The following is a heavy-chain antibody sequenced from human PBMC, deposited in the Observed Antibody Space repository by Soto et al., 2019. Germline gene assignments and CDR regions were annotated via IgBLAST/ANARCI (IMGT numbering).Heavy chain of an antibody. J-gene: IGHJ4*02. CDR2: INHSGST. D-gene: IGHD1-26*01. CDR1: GGSFSGYY. V-gene: IGHV4-34*01. Sequence: QVQLQQWGAGLLKPSETLSLTCAVYGGSFSGYYWSWIRQPPGKGLEWIGEINHSGSTNYNPSLKSRVTISVDTSKNQFSVKLSSVTAADTAVYYCARVGARAFDYWGQGTLVTVSS. CDR3: ARVGARAFDY.